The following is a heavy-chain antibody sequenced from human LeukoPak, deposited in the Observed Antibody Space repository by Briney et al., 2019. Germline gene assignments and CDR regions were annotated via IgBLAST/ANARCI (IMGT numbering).Heavy chain of an antibody. CDR3: ARVLDLSKRGLDAFDI. Sequence: SETLSLTCTVSGGSISSYFWSWIRKPPGRGLGWIGYVYYSGSTNYNPSLKSRVTISVDTSKKQFSLKLSSATAADTAVYYCARVLDLSKRGLDAFDIWGQGTMVTVSS. CDR2: VYYSGST. CDR1: GGSISSYF. V-gene: IGHV4-59*01. J-gene: IGHJ3*02. D-gene: IGHD3-16*01.